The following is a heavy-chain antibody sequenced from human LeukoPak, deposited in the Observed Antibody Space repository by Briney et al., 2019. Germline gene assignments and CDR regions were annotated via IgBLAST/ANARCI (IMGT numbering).Heavy chain of an antibody. CDR3: AKAPYSSSWYVDY. J-gene: IGHJ4*02. CDR2: ISYDGSNK. V-gene: IGHV3-30*18. CDR1: GFTFSSYG. Sequence: GRSLRLTCAASGFTFSSYGMHWVRQAPGKGLEWVAVISYDGSNKYYADSVKGRFTISRDNSKNTLYLQMNSLRAEDTAVYYCAKAPYSSSWYVDYWGQGTLVTVSS. D-gene: IGHD6-13*01.